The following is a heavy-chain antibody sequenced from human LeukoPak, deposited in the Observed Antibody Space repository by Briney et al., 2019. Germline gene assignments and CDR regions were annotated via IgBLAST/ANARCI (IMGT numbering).Heavy chain of an antibody. CDR3: AREGRTYYDFWSGLNTPFDY. CDR1: GYTFTSYG. Sequence: GASVKVSCKASGYTFTSYGISWVRQAPGQGLEWMGWISAYNGNTNYAQKLQGRVTMTTDTSTSTAYMELRSLRSDDTAVYYCAREGRTYYDFWSGLNTPFDYWGQGTLVTVSS. CDR2: ISAYNGNT. V-gene: IGHV1-18*01. J-gene: IGHJ4*02. D-gene: IGHD3-3*01.